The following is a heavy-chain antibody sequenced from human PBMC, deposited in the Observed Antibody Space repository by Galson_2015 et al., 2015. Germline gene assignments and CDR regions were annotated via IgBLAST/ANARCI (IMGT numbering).Heavy chain of an antibody. V-gene: IGHV2-5*01. J-gene: IGHJ4*02. Sequence: PALVKPTQTLTLTCTFSGFSLSTSGVGVGWIRQPPGKALEWLALIYWNDDKRYSPSLKSRLTITKDTSKNQVVLTMTNMDPVDTATYYCAHMPPKLERRYRPFDYWGQGTLVTVSS. CDR2: IYWNDDK. D-gene: IGHD1-1*01. CDR1: GFSLSTSGVG. CDR3: AHMPPKLERRYRPFDY.